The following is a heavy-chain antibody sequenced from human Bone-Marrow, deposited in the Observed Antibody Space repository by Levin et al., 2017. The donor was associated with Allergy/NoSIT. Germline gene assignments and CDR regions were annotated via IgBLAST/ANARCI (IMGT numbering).Heavy chain of an antibody. J-gene: IGHJ4*02. Sequence: GGSLRLSCAASGFTGSTYWMTWVRQAPGKGLEWVANINQDGSERNYVDSVKGRFIISRDNAKNSLYLQMNSLRAEDTAVYYCGGGSGWTSTYWGQGTVVTVSS. CDR3: GGGSGWTSTY. CDR1: GFTGSTYW. V-gene: IGHV3-7*04. CDR2: INQDGSER. D-gene: IGHD6-19*01.